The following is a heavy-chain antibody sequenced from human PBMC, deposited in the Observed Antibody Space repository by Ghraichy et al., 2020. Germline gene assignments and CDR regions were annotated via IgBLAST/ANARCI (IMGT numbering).Heavy chain of an antibody. Sequence: GGSLRLSCAASGFTFSSYGMHWVRQAPGKGLEWVAVIWYDGSNKYYADSVKGRFTISRDNSKNTLYLQMNSLRAEDTAVYYCATYVDTAMVPFHWGQGTLVTVSS. J-gene: IGHJ4*02. V-gene: IGHV3-33*01. CDR3: ATYVDTAMVPFH. CDR2: IWYDGSNK. D-gene: IGHD5-18*01. CDR1: GFTFSSYG.